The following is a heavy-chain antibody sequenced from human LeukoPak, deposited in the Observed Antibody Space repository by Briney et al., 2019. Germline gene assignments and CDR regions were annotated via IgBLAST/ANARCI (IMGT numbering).Heavy chain of an antibody. V-gene: IGHV3-23*01. CDR2: ISGSGGSS. Sequence: PGGSLRLSWAASGFTFSSYAMSWVRKPPGKGLGWVSAISGSGGSSYYADSVKGRFTVSRDNAKNLLYLQMNSLRAEDTAVYYCARLGIITAAGSNDYWGQGTLVTVSS. CDR3: ARLGIITAAGSNDY. D-gene: IGHD6-13*01. CDR1: GFTFSSYA. J-gene: IGHJ4*02.